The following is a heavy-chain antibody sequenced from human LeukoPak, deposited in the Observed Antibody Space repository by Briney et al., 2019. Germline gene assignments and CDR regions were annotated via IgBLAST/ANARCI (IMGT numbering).Heavy chain of an antibody. CDR1: GGSISSGGYY. D-gene: IGHD3-22*01. V-gene: IGHV4-31*03. J-gene: IGHJ4*02. CDR2: IYYSGST. Sequence: PSETLSLTCTVSGGSISSGGYYCSWISQHPGKGLEWIGYIYYSGSTYYNPSLKSRVTISVDTSKNQFSLKLSSVTAADTAVYYCATQRMKDSSGYSRIYWGQGTLVTVSS. CDR3: ATQRMKDSSGYSRIY.